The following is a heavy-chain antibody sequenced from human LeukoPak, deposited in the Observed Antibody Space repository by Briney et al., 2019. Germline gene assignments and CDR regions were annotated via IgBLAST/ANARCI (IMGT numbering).Heavy chain of an antibody. CDR3: ARDTPHASGTYRDAFDI. V-gene: IGHV4-39*01. Sequence: SETLSLTCTVSGGSISSSIYYWGWIRQPPGKGLELIGHVYYTGSAYFDPSLKSRVTMSVDTSKNQFSLNLSSVTAADTAVYYCARDTPHASGTYRDAFDIWGQGTMVTVSS. J-gene: IGHJ3*02. D-gene: IGHD3-10*01. CDR1: GGSISSSIYY. CDR2: VYYTGSA.